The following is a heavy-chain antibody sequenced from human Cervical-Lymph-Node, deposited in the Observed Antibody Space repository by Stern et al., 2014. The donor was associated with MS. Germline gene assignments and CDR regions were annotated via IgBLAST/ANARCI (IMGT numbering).Heavy chain of an antibody. CDR1: GGSLRSYY. CDR3: AREGEYCSGSRCYPFLDY. J-gene: IGHJ4*02. Sequence: QVQLQESGPGLVKPSETLSLTCTVSGGSLRSYYWNWIRQAPGKGLELLGVIHHTGSVNYNPSLSSRVAMSVDTSKNQFSLTVSSVTAADTAVYYCAREGEYCSGSRCYPFLDYWGQGTLVTVSS. CDR2: IHHTGSV. V-gene: IGHV4-59*01. D-gene: IGHD2-15*01.